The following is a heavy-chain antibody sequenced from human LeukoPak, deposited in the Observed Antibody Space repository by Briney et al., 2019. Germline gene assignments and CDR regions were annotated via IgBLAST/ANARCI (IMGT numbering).Heavy chain of an antibody. Sequence: SETLSLTCTVSGGSISSYYWSWIRQPPGKGLEWIGYIYYSGSTNYNPSLKSRVTISVDTSKNQFSLKLSSVTAADTAVYYCARRVYGSGSYYFDYWGQGTLVTVSS. CDR3: ARRVYGSGSYYFDY. V-gene: IGHV4-59*08. CDR2: IYYSGST. D-gene: IGHD3-10*01. J-gene: IGHJ4*02. CDR1: GGSISSYY.